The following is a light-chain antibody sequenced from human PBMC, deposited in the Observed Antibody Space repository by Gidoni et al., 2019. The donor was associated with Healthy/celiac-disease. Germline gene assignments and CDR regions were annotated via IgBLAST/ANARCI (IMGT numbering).Light chain of an antibody. J-gene: IGKJ2*01. CDR2: AAS. CDR1: QSVSSSY. V-gene: IGKV3-20*01. Sequence: EIVLTQSPGTLSLSPGGRATLSCSASQSVSSSYLAWYQQKPGQAPRLLIYAASSRATGIPDRFSGSGSGTDFTLTNSRLEPEDFAVYHCQQYGRPPYTFGQXTKLEIK. CDR3: QQYGRPPYT.